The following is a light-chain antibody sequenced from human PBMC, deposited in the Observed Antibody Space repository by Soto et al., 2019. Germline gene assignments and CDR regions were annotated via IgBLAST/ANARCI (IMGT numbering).Light chain of an antibody. CDR2: KAS. Sequence: QLTQSPSSLSASIGDRVTISCQASHDISNYLNWYQQRPGKAPKLLIYKASSLEGGVPSRFSGSGSGTEFSLTISSLQPDDFGTYYCQQYDTSPLTFGGGTKVDIK. V-gene: IGKV1-33*01. J-gene: IGKJ4*01. CDR3: QQYDTSPLT. CDR1: HDISNY.